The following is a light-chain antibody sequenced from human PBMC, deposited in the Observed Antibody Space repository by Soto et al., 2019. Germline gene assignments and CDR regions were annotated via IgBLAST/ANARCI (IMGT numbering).Light chain of an antibody. CDR2: DVN. CDR1: SSDVGAYNF. J-gene: IGLJ1*01. V-gene: IGLV2-11*01. Sequence: QSVLTQPRSVSGSPGQSVTISCTGSSSDVGAYNFASWYQQHPGAAPKLLIHDVNKRPPGVPDRFSASKSGNTASLTISGLQAEDEADYYCCSYAGEYKDVFGSGTKVTVL. CDR3: CSYAGEYKDV.